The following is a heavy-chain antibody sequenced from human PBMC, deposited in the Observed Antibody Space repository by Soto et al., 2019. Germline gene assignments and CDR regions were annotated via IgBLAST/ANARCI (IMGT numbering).Heavy chain of an antibody. J-gene: IGHJ4*02. Sequence: QVQLVQSGAEVKKPGSSVKVSCKASGGTFSSYTVSWVRQAPGQGLEWMGRIIPILGIANYAKKFQGRVRITADKSTSTAYMELSSLRSEDTAVYYCARETGLRLFDYWGQGTLVTVSS. CDR3: ARETGLRLFDY. V-gene: IGHV1-69*08. CDR2: IIPILGIA. D-gene: IGHD5-12*01. CDR1: GGTFSSYT.